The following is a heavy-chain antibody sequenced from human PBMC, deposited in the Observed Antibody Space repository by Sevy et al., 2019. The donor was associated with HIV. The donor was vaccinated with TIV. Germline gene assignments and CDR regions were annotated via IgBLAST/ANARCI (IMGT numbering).Heavy chain of an antibody. D-gene: IGHD2-15*01. Sequence: GGSLRLSCAASGFTFSSYAMSWVRQAPGKGLEWVSAISGSGGSTYYADSVKGRFTISRDNSKNTLYLQMNSLRAEDTAVYYCANASSRDIVPLYYYMDVWGKGTTVTVSS. J-gene: IGHJ6*03. CDR3: ANASSRDIVPLYYYMDV. CDR2: ISGSGGST. CDR1: GFTFSSYA. V-gene: IGHV3-23*01.